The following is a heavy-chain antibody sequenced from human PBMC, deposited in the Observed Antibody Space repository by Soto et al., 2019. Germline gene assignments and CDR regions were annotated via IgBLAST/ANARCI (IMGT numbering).Heavy chain of an antibody. CDR1: GYTFTSYA. CDR2: INAGNGNT. V-gene: IGHV1-3*01. J-gene: IGHJ5*02. D-gene: IGHD3-10*01. Sequence: GASVKVSCKASGYTFTSYAMHWVRQAPGQRLEWMGWINAGNGNTKYSQKFQGRVTITRDTSASTAYMELSSLRSEDTAVYYCARELILLWFGESNWFDPWGQGTLVTVSS. CDR3: ARELILLWFGESNWFDP.